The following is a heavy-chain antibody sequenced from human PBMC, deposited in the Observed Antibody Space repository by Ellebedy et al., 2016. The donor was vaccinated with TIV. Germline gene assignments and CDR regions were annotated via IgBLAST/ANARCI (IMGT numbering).Heavy chain of an antibody. J-gene: IGHJ6*02. V-gene: IGHV1-2*04. CDR1: GYTFTGYY. CDR2: INPNSGGT. CDR3: AASSGSLHNSPYYHYGMDV. Sequence: ASVKVSCKASGYTFTGYYMHWVRQAPGQGLEWMGWINPNSGGTNYAQKFQGWVTMTRDTSISTAYMELSRLRSDDTAVYYCAASSGSLHNSPYYHYGMDVWGQGTSVTVSS. D-gene: IGHD1-26*01.